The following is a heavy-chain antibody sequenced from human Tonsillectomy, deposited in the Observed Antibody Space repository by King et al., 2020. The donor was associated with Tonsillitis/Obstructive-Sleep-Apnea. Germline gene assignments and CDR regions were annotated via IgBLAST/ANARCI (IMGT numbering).Heavy chain of an antibody. Sequence: VQLQQWGAGLLKPSETLSLTCAVYGGSFSGYYWSWIRQPPGKGLEWIGEINHSGSTNYNQTLKSRVTISVDTSQNKFSLKLSSVTAADTAMYYCRSGMTTPYDAFDFWGXGTMVTVSS. CDR2: INHSGST. CDR3: RSGMTTPYDAFDF. V-gene: IGHV4-34*01. CDR1: GGSFSGYY. D-gene: IGHD3-10*01. J-gene: IGHJ3*01.